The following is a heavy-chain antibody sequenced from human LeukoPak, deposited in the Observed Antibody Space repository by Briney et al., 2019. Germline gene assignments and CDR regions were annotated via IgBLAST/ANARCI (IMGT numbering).Heavy chain of an antibody. J-gene: IGHJ4*02. CDR1: GFTFSSYW. Sequence: GGSLRLSCAASGFTFSSYWMSWVRQAPGKGLEWVANIKQDGSEKYYVDSVKGRFTISRDNAKNSLYLKMNSLRAEDTAVYYCAREPEGGNVDYWGQGTLVTVSS. CDR3: AREPEGGNVDY. V-gene: IGHV3-7*03. D-gene: IGHD1-1*01. CDR2: IKQDGSEK.